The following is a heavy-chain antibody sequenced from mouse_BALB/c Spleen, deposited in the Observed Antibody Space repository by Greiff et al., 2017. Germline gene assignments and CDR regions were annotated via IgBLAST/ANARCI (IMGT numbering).Heavy chain of an antibody. CDR3: ARQVTTVEAY. J-gene: IGHJ3*01. D-gene: IGHD1-1*01. CDR1: GFTFSSYA. Sequence: EVKLVESGGGLVKPGGSLKLSCAASGFTFSSYAMSWVRQTPEKRLEWVATISSGGSYTYYPDSVKGRFTISRDNAKNTLYLQMSSLRSEDTAMYYCARQVTTVEAYWGQGTLVTVSA. V-gene: IGHV5-9-3*01. CDR2: ISSGGSYT.